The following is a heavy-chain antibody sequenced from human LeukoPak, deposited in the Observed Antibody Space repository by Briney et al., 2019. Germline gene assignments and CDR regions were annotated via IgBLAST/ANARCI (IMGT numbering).Heavy chain of an antibody. CDR2: MYYSGST. CDR3: ARGGSSGYYYNAFDI. CDR1: GGSISSYY. D-gene: IGHD3-22*01. Sequence: SETLSLTCTVSGGSISSYYWSWIRQPPGKGLEWIGYMYYSGSTKYNPSLKSRVTISVDTSKNQLSLKLSSVTAADTAVYYCARGGSSGYYYNAFDIWGQGTMVTASS. J-gene: IGHJ3*02. V-gene: IGHV4-59*08.